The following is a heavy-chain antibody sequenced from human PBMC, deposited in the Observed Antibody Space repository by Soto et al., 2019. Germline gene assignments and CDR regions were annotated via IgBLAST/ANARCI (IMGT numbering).Heavy chain of an antibody. J-gene: IGHJ5*02. V-gene: IGHV5-10-1*01. CDR2: IDPSDSYT. D-gene: IGHD3-16*01. CDR3: ATQMRNDNWRDP. Sequence: PGESLKISCKGSRNNFTNYWITWVRQMPGKGLEWMGRIDPSDSYTKYSPSFQGHVTISADKSISTAYLQWSSLKASDTAMYYCATQMRNDNWRDPWGQGTLVTVSS. CDR1: RNNFTNYW.